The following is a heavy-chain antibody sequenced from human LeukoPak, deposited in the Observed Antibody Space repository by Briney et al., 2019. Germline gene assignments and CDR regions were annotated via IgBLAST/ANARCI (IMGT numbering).Heavy chain of an antibody. CDR3: ATSPYYDSSGYLDY. CDR1: GYTLTELS. V-gene: IGHV1-24*01. D-gene: IGHD3-22*01. Sequence: ASVKVSCKVSGYTLTELSMHWFDQPPGKGLGWWGGFDPEDGETIYAQKFQGRVTMTEDTSTDTAYMELSSLRSEDTAVYYCATSPYYDSSGYLDYWGQGTLVTVSS. J-gene: IGHJ4*02. CDR2: FDPEDGET.